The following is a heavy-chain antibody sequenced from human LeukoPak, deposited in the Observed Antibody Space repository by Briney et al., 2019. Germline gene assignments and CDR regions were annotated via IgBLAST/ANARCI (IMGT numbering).Heavy chain of an antibody. J-gene: IGHJ4*02. Sequence: PGGSLRLSCAASCRYWMHWVRQAPGKGLVWVSHINSDGSWTSYADSVKGRFTISKGNAKNTVYLQMSNLRVEDTAVYYCVSFYETYWGRGTLVTVSS. CDR2: INSDGSWT. CDR3: VSFYETY. D-gene: IGHD2/OR15-2a*01. V-gene: IGHV3-74*01. CDR1: CRYW.